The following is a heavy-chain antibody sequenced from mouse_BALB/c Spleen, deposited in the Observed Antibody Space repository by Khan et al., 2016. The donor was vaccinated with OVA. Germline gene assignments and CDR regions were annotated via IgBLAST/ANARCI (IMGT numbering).Heavy chain of an antibody. CDR1: GYTFTSYW. V-gene: IGHV1-7*01. J-gene: IGHJ4*01. D-gene: IGHD2-1*01. Sequence: QVQLQQSGAELAKPGASVKMSCKASGYTFTSYWMHWVKQRPGQGLEWIGYINPSTGYTEYNQKFKDKATLTADKSSSTAYMQLSSLPSEDSAVYYCARTPDGKYAMDYWGQGTSVTVSS. CDR2: INPSTGYT. CDR3: ARTPDGKYAMDY.